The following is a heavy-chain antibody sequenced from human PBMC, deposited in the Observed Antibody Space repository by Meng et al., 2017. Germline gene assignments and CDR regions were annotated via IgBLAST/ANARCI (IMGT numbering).Heavy chain of an antibody. V-gene: IGHV3-74*01. CDR3: ARVKMVRGFYYGMDV. Sequence: GESLKISCAASGFTFSSYAMSWVRQAPGKGLVWVSRINSDGSSTSYADSVKGRFTISRDNAKNTLYLQMNSLRAEDTALYYCARVKMVRGFYYGMDVWGQGTTVTVSS. CDR1: GFTFSSYA. CDR2: INSDGSST. J-gene: IGHJ6*02. D-gene: IGHD3-10*01.